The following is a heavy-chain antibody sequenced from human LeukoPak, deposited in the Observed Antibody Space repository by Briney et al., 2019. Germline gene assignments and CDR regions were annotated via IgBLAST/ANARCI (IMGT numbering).Heavy chain of an antibody. Sequence: ASVKVSCKASGYTFTSYGISWVRQAPAQGLEWMGWISAYNGNTNYAQKLQGRVTMTTDTSTSTAYMELRSLRSDDTAVYYCARGMGVDYYDSSDLGSFDIWGQGTMVTVSS. CDR1: GYTFTSYG. V-gene: IGHV1-18*01. J-gene: IGHJ3*02. CDR3: ARGMGVDYYDSSDLGSFDI. D-gene: IGHD3-22*01. CDR2: ISAYNGNT.